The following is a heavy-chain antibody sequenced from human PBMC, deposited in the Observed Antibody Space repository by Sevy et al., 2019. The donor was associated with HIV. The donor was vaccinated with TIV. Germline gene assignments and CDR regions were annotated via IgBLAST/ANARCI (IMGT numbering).Heavy chain of an antibody. J-gene: IGHJ4*02. V-gene: IGHV4-61*02. CDR2: IYTSGRT. CDR1: GDSISNSNYY. Sequence: SETLSLTCTVSGDSISNSNYYWSWIRQPVGKQLEWIGRIYTSGRTNYNPSLKSRLIMSVDTSKNQFSLNLSSVTAADTAMYYCAIGALKHFHWRLEYWGQGILVTVSS. D-gene: IGHD3-9*01. CDR3: AIGALKHFHWRLEY.